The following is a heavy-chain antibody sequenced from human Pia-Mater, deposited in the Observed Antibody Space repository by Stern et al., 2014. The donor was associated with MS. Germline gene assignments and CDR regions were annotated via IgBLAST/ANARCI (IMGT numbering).Heavy chain of an antibody. J-gene: IGHJ4*02. V-gene: IGHV4-30-4*01. CDR1: GDSINSGDFH. D-gene: IGHD4-17*01. CDR3: ARMKTGLRENRGFDF. CDR2: IYYSGRN. Sequence: QVQLLESGPGLVKPSETLSLTCTVSGDSINSGDFHWSWVRQSPGKGLEWIGYIYYSGRNYNNPSLKSRVTISIDTSTNQFSLNLTSVTAADTALYYCARMKTGLRENRGFDFWGQGTQVTVSS.